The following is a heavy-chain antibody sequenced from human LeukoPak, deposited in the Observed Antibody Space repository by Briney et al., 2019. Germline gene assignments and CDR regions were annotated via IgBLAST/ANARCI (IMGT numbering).Heavy chain of an antibody. CDR2: INPGGGST. J-gene: IGHJ4*02. CDR3: ASTIVGATLDY. V-gene: IGHV1-46*01. D-gene: IGHD1-26*01. Sequence: ASVKVSCKASGYTFTSYYMHWVRQAPGQGLEWMGIINPGGGSTSYAQKFQGRVTMTRDMSTSTVYMELSSLRSEDTAVYYCASTIVGATLDYWGQGTLVTVSS. CDR1: GYTFTSYY.